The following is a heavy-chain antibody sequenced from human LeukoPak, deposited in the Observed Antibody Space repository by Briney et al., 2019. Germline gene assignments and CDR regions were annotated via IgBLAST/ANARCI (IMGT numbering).Heavy chain of an antibody. CDR3: ARGSYSSSWFEKYFFDS. V-gene: IGHV3-21*01. CDR1: GFTFSSYS. Sequence: PGGSLRLSCAASGFTFSSYSMNWVRQAPGRGLEWVSSISGSGLYIFYADSVKGRFTISRDNAKNSLYLQMNSLRAEDTSLYFCARGSYSSSWFEKYFFDSWGQGTLVTVSA. D-gene: IGHD6-13*01. J-gene: IGHJ4*02. CDR2: ISGSGLYI.